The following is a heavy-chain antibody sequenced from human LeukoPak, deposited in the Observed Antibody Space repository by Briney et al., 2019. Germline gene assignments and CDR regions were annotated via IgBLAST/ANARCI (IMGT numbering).Heavy chain of an antibody. D-gene: IGHD6-13*01. J-gene: IGHJ4*02. V-gene: IGHV4-59*01. CDR1: GGSISSYY. CDR3: ARDGQLGVQDY. Sequence: SETLSLTCTVSGGSISSYYWSWIRQPPGKGLEWIGYIYYSGGTNYNPSLKNRVTISVDTSKNQFSLKLSSVTAADTAVYYCARDGQLGVQDYWGQGTLVTVSS. CDR2: IYYSGGT.